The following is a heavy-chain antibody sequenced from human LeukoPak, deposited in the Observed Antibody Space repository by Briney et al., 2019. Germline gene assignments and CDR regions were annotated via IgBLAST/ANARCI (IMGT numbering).Heavy chain of an antibody. CDR2: IYSNGDT. V-gene: IGHV4-61*02. D-gene: IGHD6-13*01. Sequence: SETLSLTCTVSGDSISSGSYYWSWIRQPAGKGLEWIGRIYSNGDTKFNPSLKSRVTISLDTSNNQFSLKLSSATAADTAVYYCASRHSKQQPYYYYMDIWGKGTTVTVSS. CDR3: ASRHSKQQPYYYYMDI. CDR1: GDSISSGSYY. J-gene: IGHJ6*03.